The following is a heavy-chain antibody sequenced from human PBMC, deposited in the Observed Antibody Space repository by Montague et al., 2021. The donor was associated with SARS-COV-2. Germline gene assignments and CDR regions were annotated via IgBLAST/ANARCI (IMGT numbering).Heavy chain of an antibody. CDR1: GFTFSSYA. J-gene: IGHJ4*02. D-gene: IGHD3-16*01. CDR3: ARPRGGYGSYFDY. CDR2: ISYDGSNE. V-gene: IGHV3-30*04. Sequence: SLRLSCAASGFTFSSYAMHWVRQAPGKGLEWVAVISYDGSNEYYVDSVKGRFTISRDNSKNTLYLQMNSLRAEDTAVYYCARPRGGYGSYFDYWGQGTLVTVSS.